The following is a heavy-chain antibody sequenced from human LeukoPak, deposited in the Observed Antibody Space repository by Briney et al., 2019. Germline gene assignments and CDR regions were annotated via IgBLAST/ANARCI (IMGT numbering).Heavy chain of an antibody. CDR1: GGSISSYY. CDR3: ARDLSIVVVTATDYFDY. D-gene: IGHD2-21*02. CDR2: IYTSGST. Sequence: SETLSLTCTVSGGSISSYYWSWIRQPAGKGLEWIGRIYTSGSTNYNPSLKSRVTMSVDTSKNQFSLKLSSVTAADTAVYYCARDLSIVVVTATDYFDYWGQGTLVTVSS. J-gene: IGHJ4*02. V-gene: IGHV4-4*07.